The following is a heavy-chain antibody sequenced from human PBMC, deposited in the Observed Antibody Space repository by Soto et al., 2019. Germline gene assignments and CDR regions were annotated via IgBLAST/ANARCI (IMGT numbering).Heavy chain of an antibody. CDR3: ARSAGWYAIHA. J-gene: IGHJ5*02. CDR2: VFPTGTT. V-gene: IGHV4-4*02. Sequence: QVQLQESGPGLVKPSGTLSLTCAVSGDSVSRPYYWCWVRQPPGKGLEWIGEVFPTGTTSYNPSLRRRVTISMDRSITQFSLDLSCVTAADTAVYYCARSAGWYAIHAWGPGTLV. CDR1: GDSVSRPYY. D-gene: IGHD6-19*01.